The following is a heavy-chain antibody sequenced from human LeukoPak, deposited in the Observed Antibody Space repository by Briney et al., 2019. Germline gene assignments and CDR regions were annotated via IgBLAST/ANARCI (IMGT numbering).Heavy chain of an antibody. CDR2: IYPGDSDT. CDR3: ARLREYYFAY. CDR1: GSHFTSYW. Sequence: GGSLEISWKGSGSHFTSYWLGWVRQMPGKGLEWMRIIYPGDSDTRYSPSFQGQVTISADKSISTAYLQWSSLKASDTAMYYCARLREYYFAYWGQGTLVTVSS. J-gene: IGHJ4*02. V-gene: IGHV5-51*01.